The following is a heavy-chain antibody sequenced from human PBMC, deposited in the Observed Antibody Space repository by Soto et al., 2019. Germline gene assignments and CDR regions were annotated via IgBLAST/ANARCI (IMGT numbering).Heavy chain of an antibody. V-gene: IGHV3-53*01. Sequence: PGGSLRLSCAASGFSVTDHYMTWVRQAPGKGLEWVSVLYTGGSAYYGDSVKGRFTISRDSSTNTLYLQMNSLKVGDTAFYFCARSFNDWTTYFDYWSEGTLVTAPQ. CDR2: LYTGGSA. D-gene: IGHD3-9*01. CDR3: ARSFNDWTTYFDY. CDR1: GFSVTDHY. J-gene: IGHJ4*02.